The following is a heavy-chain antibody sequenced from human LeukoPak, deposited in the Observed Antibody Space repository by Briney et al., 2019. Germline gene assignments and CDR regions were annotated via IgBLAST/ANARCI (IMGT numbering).Heavy chain of an antibody. D-gene: IGHD2-15*01. CDR2: ISNTGGST. CDR1: GFTFSSYA. V-gene: IGHV3-23*01. CDR3: AQQVGYCSSGSCYFTY. Sequence: GGSLRLSCAASGFTFSSYAMSWVRQAPGKGLERVSAISNTGGSTYYADSVKGRFTISRDKSKNTLSLQMNSLRAEDTAVYYCAQQVGYCSSGSCYFTYWGQGTLVTVSS. J-gene: IGHJ4*02.